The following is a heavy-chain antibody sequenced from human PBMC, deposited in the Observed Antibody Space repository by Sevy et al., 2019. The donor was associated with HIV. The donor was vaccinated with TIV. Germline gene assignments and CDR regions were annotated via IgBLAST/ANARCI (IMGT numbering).Heavy chain of an antibody. CDR3: ARDFHNYYDSSGSGDY. CDR1: GFTFSSYS. CDR2: ISSSSSTI. Sequence: GGSLRLSCAASGFTFSSYSMNWVRQAPGKGLEWVSYISSSSSTIYYADSVKGRFTISRDNAKNSLYLQMNSLRDEDTAAYYCARDFHNYYDSSGSGDYWGQGTLVTVSS. D-gene: IGHD3-22*01. J-gene: IGHJ4*02. V-gene: IGHV3-48*02.